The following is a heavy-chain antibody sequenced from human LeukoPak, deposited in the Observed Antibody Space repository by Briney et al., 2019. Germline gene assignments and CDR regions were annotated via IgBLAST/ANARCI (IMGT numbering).Heavy chain of an antibody. J-gene: IGHJ6*02. Sequence: GGSLRLSCAASGFTFSSYEMNWVRQAPGKGLEWVSYISSSGSTIYYADSVKGRLTISRDNAKNSLYLQMNSLRAEDTAVYYCARGGHIYYYYYGMVVWGQGTTVTVSS. V-gene: IGHV3-48*03. CDR3: ARGGHIYYYYYGMVV. CDR2: ISSSGSTI. D-gene: IGHD2-21*01. CDR1: GFTFSSYE.